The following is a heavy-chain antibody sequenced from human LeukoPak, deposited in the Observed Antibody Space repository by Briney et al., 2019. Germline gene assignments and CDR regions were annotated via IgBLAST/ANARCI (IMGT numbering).Heavy chain of an antibody. V-gene: IGHV4-30-4*01. CDR1: GGSISSGDYY. Sequence: PSQTLSLTCTVSGGSISSGDYYWSWIRQPPGKGLEWIAYMYYSGSTYYNPSLKSRVTMSADTSKNQLSLRLSSVTAADTAVYYCARPYYYDSRIDPWGQGILVTVSS. CDR2: MYYSGST. J-gene: IGHJ5*02. CDR3: ARPYYYDSRIDP. D-gene: IGHD3-22*01.